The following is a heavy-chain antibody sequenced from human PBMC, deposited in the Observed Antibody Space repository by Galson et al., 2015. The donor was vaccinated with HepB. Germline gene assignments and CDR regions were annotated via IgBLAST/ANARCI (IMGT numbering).Heavy chain of an antibody. CDR3: ATSPLVSSWPLMGY. D-gene: IGHD6-13*01. J-gene: IGHJ4*02. CDR2: IYYSGST. V-gene: IGHV4-59*01. Sequence: ETLSLTCTVSGGSISSYYWSWIRQPPGKGLEWIGYIYYSGSTNYNPSLKSRVTISVDTSKNQFSLKLSSVTAADTAVYYCATSPLVSSWPLMGYWGQGTLVTVSS. CDR1: GGSISSYY.